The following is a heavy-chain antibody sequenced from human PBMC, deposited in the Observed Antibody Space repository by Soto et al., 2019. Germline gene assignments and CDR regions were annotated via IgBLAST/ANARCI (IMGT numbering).Heavy chain of an antibody. CDR3: IQSRCGGDCLQSYASHYYYGMDV. D-gene: IGHD2-21*02. Sequence: QITLKESGPTLVKPTQTLTLTCTFSGFSLSTSGVGVGWIRQPQGKALEWLALIYWDDDKRYSPSLRSRLTISKDTSKNQVVLTVTNMDPVDTATYYCIQSRCGGDCLQSYASHYYYGMDVWGQGTTVTVSS. V-gene: IGHV2-5*02. CDR2: IYWDDDK. J-gene: IGHJ6*02. CDR1: GFSLSTSGVG.